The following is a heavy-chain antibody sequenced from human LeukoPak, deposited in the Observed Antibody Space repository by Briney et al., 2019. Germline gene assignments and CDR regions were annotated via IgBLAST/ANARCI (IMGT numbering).Heavy chain of an antibody. D-gene: IGHD4-17*01. CDR2: IIPLFATL. Sequence: GSSVKVSCQASGGVFSRYAVSWVRQAPGQGLEWMARIIPLFATLNYAQKFQGRVTISTNESTNTAYMELNSLRSDDTAVYYCAMRVVYGDFIYSWGQGTRVTVSS. J-gene: IGHJ4*02. V-gene: IGHV1-69*05. CDR1: GGVFSRYA. CDR3: AMRVVYGDFIYS.